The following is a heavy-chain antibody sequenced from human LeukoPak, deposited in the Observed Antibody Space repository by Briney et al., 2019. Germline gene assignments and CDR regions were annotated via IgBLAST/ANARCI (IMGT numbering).Heavy chain of an antibody. Sequence: PGGSLRLSCVASGFSLRNYWMSWVRQAPGKGLEWVANIKQDESEKYYVDSVKGRFTISRDNAKNSLYQQMNSLRAEDTAVYYRARALDSSSSRYQAFEYWGQGTLVTVSS. CDR1: GFSLRNYW. D-gene: IGHD2-2*01. CDR3: ARALDSSSSRYQAFEY. J-gene: IGHJ4*02. V-gene: IGHV3-7*01. CDR2: IKQDESEK.